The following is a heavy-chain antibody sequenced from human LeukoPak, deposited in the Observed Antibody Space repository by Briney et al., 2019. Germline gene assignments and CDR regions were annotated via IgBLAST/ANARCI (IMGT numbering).Heavy chain of an antibody. V-gene: IGHV3-21*01. Sequence: GGSLRLSCAGSGFTFSRYSMNWVRQAPGKGLEWVSSISGSSTYIYYADSVKGRFTISRDNAKNSLYLQMNSLRADDTAVYYCARDFDDSQGVRGHGTTVTVSS. J-gene: IGHJ6*02. CDR2: ISGSSTYI. CDR1: GFTFSRYS. CDR3: ARDFDDSQGV. D-gene: IGHD2-15*01.